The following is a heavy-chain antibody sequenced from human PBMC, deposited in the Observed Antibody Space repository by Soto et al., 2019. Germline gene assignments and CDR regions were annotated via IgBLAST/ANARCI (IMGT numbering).Heavy chain of an antibody. J-gene: IGHJ6*02. CDR1: GYTFTSYY. V-gene: IGHV1-46*01. D-gene: IGHD3-10*01. CDR3: AGVRGGELYDGMDV. CDR2: INPSSGGT. Sequence: QVQLVQSGAVVKKPGASVKVSCKASGYTFTSYYIHCVRQAPGQGLEWMGVINPSSGGTFYAQKFHGRGPMTRETSTGTVYMELSSLKSEDTAVYHCAGVRGGELYDGMDVWGQGTTVTVSS.